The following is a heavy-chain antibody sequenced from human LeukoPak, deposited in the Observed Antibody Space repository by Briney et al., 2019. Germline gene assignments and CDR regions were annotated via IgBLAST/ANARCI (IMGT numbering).Heavy chain of an antibody. CDR2: IKQDGSER. J-gene: IGHJ4*02. CDR3: ARGQRGLDS. D-gene: IGHD5-24*01. V-gene: IGHV3-7*01. Sequence: GGSLRLSCAASGFTFRNYWVTWVRQAPEKGLEWVANIKQDGSERYYVDSVKGRFTISRDNAENSLYLQMNSLRAEDTAVYYCARGQRGLDSWGQGILVTVSS. CDR1: GFTFRNYW.